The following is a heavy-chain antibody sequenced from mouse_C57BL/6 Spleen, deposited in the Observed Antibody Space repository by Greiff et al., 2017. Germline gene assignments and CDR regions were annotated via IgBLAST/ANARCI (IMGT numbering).Heavy chain of an antibody. CDR3: TDSSGSVGYFDY. J-gene: IGHJ2*01. CDR1: GYTFTDYE. Sequence: VHLVESGAELVRPGASVTLSCKASGYTFTDYEMHWVKQTPVHGLEWIGAIDPETGGTAYNQKFKGKAILTADKSSSTAYMELRSLTSEDSAVYYCTDSSGSVGYFDYWGQGTTLTVSS. V-gene: IGHV1-15*01. D-gene: IGHD3-2*02. CDR2: IDPETGGT.